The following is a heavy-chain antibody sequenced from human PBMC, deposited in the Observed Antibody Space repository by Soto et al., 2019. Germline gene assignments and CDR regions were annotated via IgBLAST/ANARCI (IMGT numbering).Heavy chain of an antibody. J-gene: IGHJ6*02. CDR1: GGTFSSYA. CDR3: ARDQGNDDYVWGSYRPDRYGMDV. Sequence: QVQLVQSGAEVKKPGSSVKVSCTASGGTFSSYAISWVRQAPGQGLEWMGGIIPIFGTANYAQKFQGRVTITADESTSKAYMELSSLRSEDTAVYYCARDQGNDDYVWGSYRPDRYGMDVWGQGTTVTVSS. CDR2: IIPIFGTA. D-gene: IGHD3-16*02. V-gene: IGHV1-69*01.